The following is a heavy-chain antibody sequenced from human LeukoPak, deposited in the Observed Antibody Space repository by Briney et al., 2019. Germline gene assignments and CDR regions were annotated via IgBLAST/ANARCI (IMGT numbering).Heavy chain of an antibody. Sequence: QPGGSLRLSSAASGFTVSRNYMSWVRQAPGKGLEWVSVIYIDGNTYYADSVRGRFTISRDNSKNTVYLQMNSLRAEDTAVYYCARGDGYNFFDSGGQGTLVTVSS. CDR2: IYIDGNT. CDR1: GFTVSRNY. D-gene: IGHD5-24*01. V-gene: IGHV3-66*01. J-gene: IGHJ4*02. CDR3: ARGDGYNFFDS.